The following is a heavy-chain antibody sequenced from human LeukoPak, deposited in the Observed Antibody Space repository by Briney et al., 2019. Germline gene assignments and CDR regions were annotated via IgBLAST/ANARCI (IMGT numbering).Heavy chain of an antibody. CDR3: ARTPPDYGIDY. CDR1: GYTFISHD. Sequence: ASVKVSCKASGYTFISHDINWVRQATGQGLEWMGWMSPNSGNTGYAQKFQGRITMTKSTSISTAYMELSDLESEDTAVYYCARTPPDYGIDYWGQGTLVTVSS. J-gene: IGHJ4*02. V-gene: IGHV1-8*01. D-gene: IGHD4-17*01. CDR2: MSPNSGNT.